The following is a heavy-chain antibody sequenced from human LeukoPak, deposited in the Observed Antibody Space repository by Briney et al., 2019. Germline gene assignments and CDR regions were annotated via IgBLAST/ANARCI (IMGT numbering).Heavy chain of an antibody. CDR1: GDSISGYF. CDR3: ARAPSGCGGTCAFDS. V-gene: IGHV4-4*07. D-gene: IGHD2-15*01. Sequence: SETLSLTCTVPGDSISGYFWSWIRQPAGKGLDWIGRMHADGDSNYNPSLKSRITLSFDTPENQFSLTLTSVTAADTAVYFCARAPSGCGGTCAFDSWGQGTLVTVSS. J-gene: IGHJ4*02. CDR2: MHADGDS.